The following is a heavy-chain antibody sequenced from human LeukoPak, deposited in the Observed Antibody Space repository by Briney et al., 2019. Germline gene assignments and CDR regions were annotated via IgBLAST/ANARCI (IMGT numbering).Heavy chain of an antibody. CDR1: GYTFTSYY. CDR2: IIPRGGGT. D-gene: IGHD4-17*01. Sequence: ASVKVSCKASGYTFTSYYMHWVRQAPGQGLERMGIIIPRGGGTDYAQKFQGKVTMTRDTSTSTVYMELRSLTSDDTAVYYCATEGGWAPTDYGDNVYWGQGTLVTVSS. J-gene: IGHJ4*02. CDR3: ATEGGWAPTDYGDNVY. V-gene: IGHV1-46*01.